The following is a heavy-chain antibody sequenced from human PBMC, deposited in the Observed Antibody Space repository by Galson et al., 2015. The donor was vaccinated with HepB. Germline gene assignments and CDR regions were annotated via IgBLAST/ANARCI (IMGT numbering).Heavy chain of an antibody. Sequence: SLRLSCAASGFTFSSYGMHWVRQAPGKGLEWVAVIWYDGSNKYYADSVKGRFTISRDNSKNTLYLQMNSLRAEDTAVYYCARARGGDGYSFDYWGQGTLVTVSS. J-gene: IGHJ4*02. D-gene: IGHD5-24*01. CDR1: GFTFSSYG. CDR3: ARARGGDGYSFDY. CDR2: IWYDGSNK. V-gene: IGHV3-33*01.